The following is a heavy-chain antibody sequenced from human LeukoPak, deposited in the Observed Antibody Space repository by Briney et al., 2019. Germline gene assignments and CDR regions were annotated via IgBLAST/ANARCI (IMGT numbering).Heavy chain of an antibody. CDR3: AGVWFGELFSSYNWFDP. D-gene: IGHD3-10*01. J-gene: IGHJ5*02. CDR1: GYSISSGYY. CDR2: IYHSGST. V-gene: IGHV4-38-2*01. Sequence: PSETLSLTCAVSGYSISSGYYWGWIRQPPGKGLEWIGSIYHSGSTYYNASLKSRVTISVDTSKNQFSLKLSSVTAADTAVYYCAGVWFGELFSSYNWFDPWGQGTLVTVSS.